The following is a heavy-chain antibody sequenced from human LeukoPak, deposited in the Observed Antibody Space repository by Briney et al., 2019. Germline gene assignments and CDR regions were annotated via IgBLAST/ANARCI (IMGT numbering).Heavy chain of an antibody. V-gene: IGHV4-38-2*02. CDR3: AHSSSWYGWFDP. D-gene: IGHD6-13*01. CDR2: IYHSGST. J-gene: IGHJ5*02. Sequence: SETLSLTCTVSGYSISSGYYWGWIRQPPGKGLEWIGSIYHSGSTYYNPSLKSRVTISVGTSKNQFSLKLSSVTAADTAVYYCAHSSSWYGWFDPWGQGTLVTVSS. CDR1: GYSISSGYY.